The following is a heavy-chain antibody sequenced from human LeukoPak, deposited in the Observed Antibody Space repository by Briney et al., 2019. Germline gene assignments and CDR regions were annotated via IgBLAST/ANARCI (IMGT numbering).Heavy chain of an antibody. J-gene: IGHJ4*02. D-gene: IGHD1-26*01. CDR1: GYTFTGYY. Sequence: PQASVKVSCKASGYTFTGYYIHWVRQAPGQGLEWMGRIDPNTGGTKSAKNFQGRVTMTRDTSISTAYMALSGLRSDDTAVYYCASLYDIVGTTVDYWGQGTLVTVSS. CDR3: ASLYDIVGTTVDY. V-gene: IGHV1-2*06. CDR2: IDPNTGGT.